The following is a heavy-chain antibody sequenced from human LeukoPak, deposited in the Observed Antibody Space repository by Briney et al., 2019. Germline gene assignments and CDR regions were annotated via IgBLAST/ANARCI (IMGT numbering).Heavy chain of an antibody. V-gene: IGHV3-7*01. Sequence: GSLRLSCAASGFTFSSYAMSWVRQAPGKGLEWVANIKQDGSEKYYVDSVKGRFTISRDNAKNSLYLQMNSLRAEDTAVYYCARRIAAAGLIDYWGQGTLVTVSS. CDR3: ARRIAAAGLIDY. CDR2: IKQDGSEK. J-gene: IGHJ4*02. CDR1: GFTFSSYA. D-gene: IGHD6-13*01.